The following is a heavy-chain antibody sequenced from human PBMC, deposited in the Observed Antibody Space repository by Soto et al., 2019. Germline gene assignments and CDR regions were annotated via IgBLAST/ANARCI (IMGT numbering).Heavy chain of an antibody. CDR3: AKDYSLNTAMAACFQS. V-gene: IGHV3-23*01. J-gene: IGHJ4*02. Sequence: PGGSMRLSCAASGFTFSSYAMSWVRQAPGKGLEWISVISGSGARNNYADSVKGRFTISRDNYKNTLNLQMNGPRAEDTAVYYCAKDYSLNTAMAACFQSWGQGTMVTVSS. CDR1: GFTFSSYA. CDR2: ISGSGARN. D-gene: IGHD5-18*01.